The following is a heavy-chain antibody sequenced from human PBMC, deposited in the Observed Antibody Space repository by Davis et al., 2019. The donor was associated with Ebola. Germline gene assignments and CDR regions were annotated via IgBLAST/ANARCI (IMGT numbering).Heavy chain of an antibody. CDR2: IAYTGNT. V-gene: IGHV4-59*01. CDR3: ARGGLVPAALYL. J-gene: IGHJ3*01. D-gene: IGHD2-2*01. CDR1: GGSISSYY. Sequence: PSETLSLTCTVSGGSISSYYWSWIRQPPGKGLEWIGYIAYTGNTIYNPSLKSRVTISGDTSKKQFSLRLSSVTAADTAVYYCARGGLVPAALYLWGQGTMVTVSS.